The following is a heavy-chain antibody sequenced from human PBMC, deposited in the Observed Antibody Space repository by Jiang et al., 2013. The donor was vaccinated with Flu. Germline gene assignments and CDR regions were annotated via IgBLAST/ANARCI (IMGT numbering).Heavy chain of an antibody. V-gene: IGHV4-59*01. CDR3: ARGMTTVSPFDY. Sequence: PGLVKPSETLSLTCTVSGGSMSAFYWSWIRQPPGKGLEWIGFFYYSGNIQYNPSLKSRVTISGDMSKNQFSLTLKSVTAADTAVYYCARGMTTVSPFDYWGQGTLVTVSS. CDR2: FYYSGNI. CDR1: GGSMSAFY. D-gene: IGHD4-17*01. J-gene: IGHJ4*02.